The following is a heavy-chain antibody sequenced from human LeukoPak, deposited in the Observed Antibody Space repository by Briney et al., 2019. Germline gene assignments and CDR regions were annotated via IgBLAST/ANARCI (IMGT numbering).Heavy chain of an antibody. D-gene: IGHD3-22*01. CDR2: IRYDGSNK. V-gene: IGHV3-30*02. J-gene: IGHJ4*02. CDR3: AKDSTFYYDSSGFDY. Sequence: PGGSLRLSCAASGLTFSSYGMHWVRQAPGKGLEWVAFIRYDGSNKYYADSVKGRFTISRDNSKNTLYLQMNSLRAEDTAVYYCAKDSTFYYDSSGFDYWGQGTLVTVSS. CDR1: GLTFSSYG.